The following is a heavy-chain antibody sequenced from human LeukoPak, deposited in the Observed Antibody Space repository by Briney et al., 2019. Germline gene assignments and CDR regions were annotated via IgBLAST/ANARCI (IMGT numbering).Heavy chain of an antibody. D-gene: IGHD2-2*01. CDR2: MNPNSGNT. J-gene: IGHJ6*03. CDR3: ARGRSAIYCSSTSCSQAIYYMDV. V-gene: IGHV1-8*02. CDR1: GYTFINYD. Sequence: ASVKVSCKASGYTFINYDINWVRQATGQGLEWMGWMNPNSGNTGYAQKFQGRVTMTRNTSISTAYMELSSLRSEDTAVYYCARGRSAIYCSSTSCSQAIYYMDVWGKGTTVTVSS.